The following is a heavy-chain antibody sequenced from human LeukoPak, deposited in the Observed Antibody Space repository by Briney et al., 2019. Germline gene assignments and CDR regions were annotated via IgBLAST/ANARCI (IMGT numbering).Heavy chain of an antibody. V-gene: IGHV3-23*01. J-gene: IGHJ4*02. CDR2: ISGSGGST. CDR1: GFTFSSYA. D-gene: IGHD3/OR15-3a*01. Sequence: PGGSLRLSCVASGFTFSSYAMSWVRQAPGKGLEWVSAISGSGGSTYYADSVKGRFTISRDNSKNTLYPQMNSLRAEDTAVYYCAKGTGFMKGYFDYWGQGTLVTVSS. CDR3: AKGTGFMKGYFDY.